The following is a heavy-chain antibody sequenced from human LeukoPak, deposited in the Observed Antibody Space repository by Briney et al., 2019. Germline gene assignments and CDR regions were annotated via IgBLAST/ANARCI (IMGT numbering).Heavy chain of an antibody. CDR2: ISGSGGST. CDR1: GFTVSSNY. J-gene: IGHJ4*02. CDR3: AKRPITGSRGFEF. Sequence: GGSLRLSCGASGFTVSSNYMIWVRQAPGQGLEWVSAISGSGGSTYYADSVKGRFTISRDNSKSTLYLQMNSLRAEDTAVYYCAKRPITGSRGFEFWGQGTLVTVSS. D-gene: IGHD1-20*01. V-gene: IGHV3-23*01.